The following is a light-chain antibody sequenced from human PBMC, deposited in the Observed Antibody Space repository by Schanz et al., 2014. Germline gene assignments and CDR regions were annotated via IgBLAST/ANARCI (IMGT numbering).Light chain of an antibody. V-gene: IGKV3-20*01. CDR3: QQYGSSPPLT. Sequence: NVLMQSPGTLSLSPGERATFPCRASQSVSSSYLAWYHQQPGQAPRLLIYGASSGATGIPDRFSGSGSGTDFTLTISRLEPEDFAVYYCQQYGSSPPLTFGGGTKVEIK. J-gene: IGKJ4*01. CDR2: GAS. CDR1: QSVSSSY.